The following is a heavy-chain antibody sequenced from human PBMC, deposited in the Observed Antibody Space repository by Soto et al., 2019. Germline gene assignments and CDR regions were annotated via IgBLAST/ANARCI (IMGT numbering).Heavy chain of an antibody. CDR1: GFTFSSYS. D-gene: IGHD3-16*02. CDR3: AGIYDYIWGSYRYPLDDY. V-gene: IGHV3-21*01. J-gene: IGHJ4*02. Sequence: GGSLRLSCAASGFTFSSYSMNWVRQAPGKGLEWVSSISSSSSYIYYADSVKGRFTISRDNSKNSLYLQMNSLRADDTAVYYCAGIYDYIWGSYRYPLDDYWGQGTLVTVSS. CDR2: ISSSSSYI.